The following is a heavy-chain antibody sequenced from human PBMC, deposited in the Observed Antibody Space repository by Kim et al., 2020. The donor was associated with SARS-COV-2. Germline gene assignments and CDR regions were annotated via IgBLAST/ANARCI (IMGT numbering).Heavy chain of an antibody. CDR3: AKGWEKSGRYYPIDG. CDR2: ISGSGGEK. D-gene: IGHD1-26*01. V-gene: IGHV3-23*01. Sequence: GGSLRLSCAASGFTFSSYSMSWVRQAPGKGLEWVAAISGSGGEKYYADSVKGRFTISRDNSKNTLYLQMNSLRAEDTAVYYCAKGWEKSGRYYPIDGWGEGNLVTVSS. J-gene: IGHJ4*02. CDR1: GFTFSSYS.